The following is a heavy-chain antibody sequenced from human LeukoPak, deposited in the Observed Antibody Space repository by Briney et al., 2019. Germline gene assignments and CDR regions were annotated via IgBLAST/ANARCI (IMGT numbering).Heavy chain of an antibody. V-gene: IGHV3-23*01. CDR3: AKDDDFWSGPDY. J-gene: IGHJ4*01. Sequence: GGSLRLSCAASGFTFISYAMSWVRQAPGKGLEWVSAISGSGGSTYYADSVKGRFTISRDNSKNTLYLQMNSLRAEDTAVYYCAKDDDFWSGPDYWGHGTLVTVSS. CDR2: ISGSGGST. CDR1: GFTFISYA. D-gene: IGHD3-3*01.